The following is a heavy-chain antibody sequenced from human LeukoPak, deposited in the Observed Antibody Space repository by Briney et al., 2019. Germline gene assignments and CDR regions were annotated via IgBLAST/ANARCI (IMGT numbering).Heavy chain of an antibody. CDR1: GFTFSNYW. CDR3: AKGDGRSYYYGMDV. V-gene: IGHV3-74*01. CDR2: ISSDGSTT. J-gene: IGHJ6*02. Sequence: GGSLRLSCAASGFTFSNYWMHWVRQAPGKGLVWVSRISSDGSTTTYADSVKGRFTISRDNAKNTLYLQMNSLRAEDTALYYCAKGDGRSYYYGMDVWGQGTTVTVSS.